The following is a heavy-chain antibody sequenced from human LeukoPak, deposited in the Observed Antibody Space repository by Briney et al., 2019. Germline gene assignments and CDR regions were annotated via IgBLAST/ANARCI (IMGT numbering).Heavy chain of an antibody. CDR1: GFTFSSYA. D-gene: IGHD1-26*01. J-gene: IGHJ4*02. V-gene: IGHV3-23*01. Sequence: GGSLRLSCAASGFTFSSYAMSWVRQAPGKGLEWVSEITSSGGSTYYADSVKGRFTISRDNSKNTLYLQMNSLRVEDTAVYYCAREWELLHWGQGTLVTVSS. CDR3: AREWELLH. CDR2: ITSSGGST.